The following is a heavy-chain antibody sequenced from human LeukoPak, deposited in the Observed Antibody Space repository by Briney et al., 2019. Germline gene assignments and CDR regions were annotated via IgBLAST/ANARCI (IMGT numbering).Heavy chain of an antibody. CDR3: AREGRARSSGWYNWFDP. J-gene: IGHJ5*02. Sequence: ASVKVSCKASGYTFTCYYMHWVRQAPGQGLEWMGRINPNSGGTNYAQKFQGRVTMTRDTSISTAYMELSRLRSDDTAVYYCAREGRARSSGWYNWFDPWGQGTLVTVSS. V-gene: IGHV1-2*06. CDR2: INPNSGGT. CDR1: GYTFTCYY. D-gene: IGHD6-19*01.